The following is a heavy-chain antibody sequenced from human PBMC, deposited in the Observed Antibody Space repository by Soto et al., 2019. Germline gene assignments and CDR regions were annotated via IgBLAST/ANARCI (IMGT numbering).Heavy chain of an antibody. Sequence: QVQLVQSGAEVKKPGASVKVSCKASGYTFTSYYMHWVRQAPGQGLEWRGIINPSGGSTSYAQKFQRRVTMTRDTSTSTGYMELSSLRSEDTAVYYCASQTYYYDSSGYLGVRVSDYWGQGTLVTVSS. CDR3: ASQTYYYDSSGYLGVRVSDY. V-gene: IGHV1-46*01. D-gene: IGHD3-22*01. CDR2: INPSGGST. J-gene: IGHJ4*02. CDR1: GYTFTSYY.